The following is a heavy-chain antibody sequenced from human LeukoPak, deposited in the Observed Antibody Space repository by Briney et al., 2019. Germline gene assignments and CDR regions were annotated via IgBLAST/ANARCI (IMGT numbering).Heavy chain of an antibody. CDR3: AKQRQGAADR. Sequence: GGSLRLSCAASGFTFSGSAMSWVRQAPANGLEWVSSVSGGSSTYYADSVKGRFTISRDNSKNTLYLQMNSLRAEDTAVYYCAKQRQGAADRWGQGILVTVSP. D-gene: IGHD1-26*01. V-gene: IGHV3-23*01. CDR1: GFTFSGSA. CDR2: VSGGSST. J-gene: IGHJ5*02.